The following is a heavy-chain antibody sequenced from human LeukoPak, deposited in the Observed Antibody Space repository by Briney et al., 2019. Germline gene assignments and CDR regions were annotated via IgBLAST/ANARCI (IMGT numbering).Heavy chain of an antibody. Sequence: QAGGSLRLSCATSGFTFNTYWMSWVRQAPGKGLEWVASIKRDGSEKECVDSVTGRFTISRDNAQNSLYLQMNSLRGHDTAVSYFARQFSGYHNNFYFDYWGEGALVTVSS. V-gene: IGHV3-7*01. CDR3: ARQFSGYHNNFYFDY. CDR2: IKRDGSEK. CDR1: GFTFNTYW. J-gene: IGHJ4*02. D-gene: IGHD5-12*01.